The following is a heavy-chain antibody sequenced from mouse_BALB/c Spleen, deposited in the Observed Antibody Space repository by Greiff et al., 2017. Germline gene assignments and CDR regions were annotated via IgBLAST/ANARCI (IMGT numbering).Heavy chain of an antibody. D-gene: IGHD2-3*01. CDR1: GYSFTGYN. CDR3: ARGIGLYDGFSAWFAY. Sequence: EVKLMESGPELEKPGASVKISCKASGYSFTGYNMNWVKQSNGKSLEWIGNIDPYYGGTSYNQKFKGKATLTVDKSSSTAYMQLKSLTSEDSAVYYCARGIGLYDGFSAWFAYWGQGTLVTVSA. V-gene: IGHV1-39*01. CDR2: IDPYYGGT. J-gene: IGHJ3*01.